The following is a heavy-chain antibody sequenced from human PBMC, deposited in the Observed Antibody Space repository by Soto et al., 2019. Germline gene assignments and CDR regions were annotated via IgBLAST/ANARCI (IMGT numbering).Heavy chain of an antibody. Sequence: QITLKESGPPLVRPTQTLTLTCTFSGFSLCTSGMRVGWIRQPPGKALEWLALIYWDADKRYSPSLKSRLTITMATSKNQVVLTMTNMDPVDTATYFCAHSPSQLWFYWGQGTLVTVSS. CDR2: IYWDADK. CDR3: AHSPSQLWFY. J-gene: IGHJ4*02. V-gene: IGHV2-5*02. CDR1: GFSLCTSGMR. D-gene: IGHD5-18*01.